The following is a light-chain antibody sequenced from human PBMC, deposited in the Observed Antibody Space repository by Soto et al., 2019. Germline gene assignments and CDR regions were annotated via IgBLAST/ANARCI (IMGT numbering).Light chain of an antibody. V-gene: IGKV1-9*01. CDR1: QGISSY. CDR3: QYLNSYPLT. Sequence: DIQLTQSPSFLSASVGDRVTITCRASQGISSYLAWYQQKPGKAPKLLIYLASTLQSGVPSRFSGSGSGTEFTLTISSLQPEDFATYYCQYLNSYPLTFGGGTKVE. CDR2: LAS. J-gene: IGKJ4*01.